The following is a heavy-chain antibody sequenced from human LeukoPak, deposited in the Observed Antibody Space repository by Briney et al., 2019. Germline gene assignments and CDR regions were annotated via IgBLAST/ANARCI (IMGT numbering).Heavy chain of an antibody. D-gene: IGHD4-17*01. V-gene: IGHV4-39*07. Sequence: SETLSLTCTVSGGSISSSSYYWGWIRQPPGKGLEWIGEIYHSGSTHYNPSLKSRVTISVDKSKNNFSLKLSSVTAADTAVYFCARTGVTTSDGFDIWGQGTMVTVSS. J-gene: IGHJ3*02. CDR1: GGSISSSSYY. CDR3: ARTGVTTSDGFDI. CDR2: IYHSGST.